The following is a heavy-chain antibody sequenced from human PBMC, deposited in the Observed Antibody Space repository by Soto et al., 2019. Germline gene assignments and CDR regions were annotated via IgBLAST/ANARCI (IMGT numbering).Heavy chain of an antibody. CDR3: ASEVSAGYDIFYY. V-gene: IGHV1-3*01. CDR1: GYTFTSYA. CDR2: INGGNGDT. D-gene: IGHD2-15*01. J-gene: IGHJ4*02. Sequence: ASVKVSCKASGYTFTSYAIHWVRQAPGQRLEWMGWINGGNGDTKNSQNFQGRVTITTNTPANTAYMELSSLRSEDTAVYYCASEVSAGYDIFYYWGQGTLVTVSS.